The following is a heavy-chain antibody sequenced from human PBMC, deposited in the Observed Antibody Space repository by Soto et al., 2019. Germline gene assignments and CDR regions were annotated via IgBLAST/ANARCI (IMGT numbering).Heavy chain of an antibody. CDR3: ARGGSSSWYPYYYYGMDV. V-gene: IGHV4-61*01. D-gene: IGHD6-13*01. Sequence: QVQLQESGPGLVKPSETLSLTCTVSGGSVSSGSYYWSWIRQPPGKGLEWIGYIYYSGRTNYNPPRKSRVTISVDTSKNQFSLKLSSVTAADTAVYYCARGGSSSWYPYYYYGMDVWGQGTTVTVSS. J-gene: IGHJ6*02. CDR1: GGSVSSGSYY. CDR2: IYYSGRT.